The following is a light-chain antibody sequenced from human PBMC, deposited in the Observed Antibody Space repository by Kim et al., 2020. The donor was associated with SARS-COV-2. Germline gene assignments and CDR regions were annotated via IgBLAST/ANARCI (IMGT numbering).Light chain of an antibody. CDR3: NSRDKSDNHVL. Sequence: SSELTQDPAVSVALGQTVSITCQGDSLRSYYATWYQQKPGQAPILVIYGKNNRPSGIPDRFSGSSSGNTASLTITGAQAEDEADYYCNSRDKSDNHVLFG. CDR2: GKN. V-gene: IGLV3-19*01. J-gene: IGLJ2*01. CDR1: SLRSYY.